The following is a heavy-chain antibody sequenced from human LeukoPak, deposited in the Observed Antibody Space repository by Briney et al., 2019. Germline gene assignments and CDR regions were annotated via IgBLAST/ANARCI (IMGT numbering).Heavy chain of an antibody. D-gene: IGHD3-22*01. CDR1: GFTFSSYA. V-gene: IGHV3-30-3*01. CDR3: ARTPFTYSSDSRGYPLYYYYGMDV. CDR2: ISYDGSNK. J-gene: IGHJ6*02. Sequence: GGSLRLSCAASGFTFSSYAMRWVRQAPGKGLEWVSVISYDGSNKYYADSVKGRFTISRDNSKNTLYLQMNSLRAEDTAVYSCARTPFTYSSDSRGYPLYYYYGMDVWGQGTTVTVSS.